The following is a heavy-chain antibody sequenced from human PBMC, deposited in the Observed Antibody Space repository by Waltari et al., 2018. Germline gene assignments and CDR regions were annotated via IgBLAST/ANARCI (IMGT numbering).Heavy chain of an antibody. CDR3: ARDRDGSGSYLGISLLIFDY. Sequence: QVQLVQSGAEVKKPGASVKVSCKASGYTFTGYYMHWVRQAPGQGLEWMGWINPNSGGTNYAQKFQGRVTRTRDTSISTAYMELSRLRSDDTAVYYCARDRDGSGSYLGISLLIFDYWGQGTLVTVSS. D-gene: IGHD3-10*01. V-gene: IGHV1-2*02. J-gene: IGHJ4*02. CDR2: INPNSGGT. CDR1: GYTFTGYY.